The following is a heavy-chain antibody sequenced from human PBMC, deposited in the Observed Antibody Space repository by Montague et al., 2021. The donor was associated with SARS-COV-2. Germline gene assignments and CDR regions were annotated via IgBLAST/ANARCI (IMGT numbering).Heavy chain of an antibody. CDR1: GGSFNSFY. D-gene: IGHD2-8*01. V-gene: IGHV4-4*08. Sequence: SETLSLTCSVSGGSFNSFYWSWVRQPPGKGLEWIGYFFRSGSTSYNPSLNDRVSISPDTSKTHLFLTVTSVTPADTAVYFCARMVLGGAEDYFDSWGQGILVTVSS. CDR3: ARMVLGGAEDYFDS. J-gene: IGHJ4*02. CDR2: FFRSGST.